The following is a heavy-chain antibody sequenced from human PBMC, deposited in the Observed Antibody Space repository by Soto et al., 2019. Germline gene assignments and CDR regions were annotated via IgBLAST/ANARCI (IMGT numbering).Heavy chain of an antibody. CDR1: GGTFSSYA. J-gene: IGHJ6*02. V-gene: IGHV1-69*13. CDR2: IIPIFGTA. D-gene: IGHD3-22*01. CDR3: AGGVMDTMIVVAYYYYGMDV. Sequence: SVKVSCKASGGTFSSYAISWVRQAPGQGLEWMGGIIPIFGTANYAQKFQGRVTITADESTSTAYMELSSLRSEDTAVYYCAGGVMDTMIVVAYYYYGMDVWGQGTTVTVSS.